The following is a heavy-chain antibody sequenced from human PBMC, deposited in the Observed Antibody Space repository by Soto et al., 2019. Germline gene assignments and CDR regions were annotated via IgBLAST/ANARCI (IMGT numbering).Heavy chain of an antibody. CDR3: ARDAFDI. CDR1: GGSISSSY. Sequence: QVQLQESGPGLVKPSETLSLTCTVSGGSISSSYWSWIRQTPGKGLEWIGYTYNSGRTNYNPALNRRVTISVDTSKNQFSLNLSSVTAADTAVYYCARDAFDIWGQGTMVTVSS. J-gene: IGHJ3*02. V-gene: IGHV4-59*01. CDR2: TYNSGRT.